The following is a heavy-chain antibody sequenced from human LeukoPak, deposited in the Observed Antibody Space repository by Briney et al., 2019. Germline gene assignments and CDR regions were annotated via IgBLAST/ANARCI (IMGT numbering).Heavy chain of an antibody. D-gene: IGHD6-13*01. CDR2: IGGSGTRT. V-gene: IGHV3-23*01. Sequence: PGGTLRLSCSASGFSFTTYGMNWGRQPQGKGLGLDSGIGGSGTRTYYADSVKGRFTITRDNSKNTLYLEMNGRRAEDTAVYYWAKEHGGSSWDEDAFDIWGQGTMVTVSS. CDR1: GFSFTTYG. CDR3: AKEHGGSSWDEDAFDI. J-gene: IGHJ3*02.